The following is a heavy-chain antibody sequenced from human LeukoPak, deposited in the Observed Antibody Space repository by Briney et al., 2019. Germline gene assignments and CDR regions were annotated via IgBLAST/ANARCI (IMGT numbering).Heavy chain of an antibody. V-gene: IGHV5-51*01. CDR1: GYSFTRYW. Sequence: GESLKISCKGSGYSFTRYWIGWVRQMPGKGLEWMGIIYPGDSDTRYSPSFQGPVTISADKSISTAYLQWSSLKASDTAMYYCARLYSYYGSGSYYNDAFDIWGQGTMVTVSS. J-gene: IGHJ3*02. CDR3: ARLYSYYGSGSYYNDAFDI. D-gene: IGHD3-10*01. CDR2: IYPGDSDT.